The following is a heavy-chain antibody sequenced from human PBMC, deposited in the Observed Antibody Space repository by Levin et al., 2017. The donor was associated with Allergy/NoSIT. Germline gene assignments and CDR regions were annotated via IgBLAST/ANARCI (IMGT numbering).Heavy chain of an antibody. CDR1: GFTFSRYG. Sequence: GESLKISCAASGFTFSRYGMTWVRQAPGKGLEWVSSISATGGSTYYTDSVKGRFTISRDNSKNTVYLQMNSLRAEDTAVYYCAKDSTSMLRGGFDYWGQGTLVTVSS. CDR3: AKDSTSMLRGGFDY. J-gene: IGHJ4*02. V-gene: IGHV3-23*01. CDR2: ISATGGST. D-gene: IGHD5-18*01.